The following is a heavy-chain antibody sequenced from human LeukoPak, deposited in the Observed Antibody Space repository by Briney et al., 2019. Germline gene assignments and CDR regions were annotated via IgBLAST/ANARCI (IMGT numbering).Heavy chain of an antibody. Sequence: PSETLSLTCAVYGGSFSGYYWSWIRQPPGRGLEWIGEINHSGSTNYNPSLKSRVTISVDTSKNQFSLKLSSVTVADTSVYYCARGISVDAFDIWGQGTMVTVSS. CDR3: ARGISVDAFDI. J-gene: IGHJ3*02. D-gene: IGHD3-3*02. CDR1: GGSFSGYY. V-gene: IGHV4-34*01. CDR2: INHSGST.